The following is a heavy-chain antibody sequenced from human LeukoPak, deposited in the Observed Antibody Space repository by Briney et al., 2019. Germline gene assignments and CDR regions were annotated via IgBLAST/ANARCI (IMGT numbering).Heavy chain of an antibody. V-gene: IGHV3-7*01. D-gene: IGHD2-8*01. J-gene: IGHJ4*02. Sequence: GGSLRLSCAASGFTFSAYWMSWVRQAPGKGLEWVAHIKGDGSEKYSVDSVKGRFTISRDNAKSSLYLQMNSLRAEDTALYYCARGGFGYVYFDYWGQGSLVIVSS. CDR3: ARGGFGYVYFDY. CDR1: GFTFSAYW. CDR2: IKGDGSEK.